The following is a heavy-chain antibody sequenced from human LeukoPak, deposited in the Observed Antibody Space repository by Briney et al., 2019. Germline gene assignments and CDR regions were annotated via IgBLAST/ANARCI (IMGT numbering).Heavy chain of an antibody. D-gene: IGHD6-19*01. CDR2: IIPIFGTA. V-gene: IGHV1-69*05. Sequence: SVKVSCKASGGTFSSYAISWVRQAPGQGLEWMGGIIPIFGTANYAQKFQGRVTITTDESTSTAYMELSSLKSEDTAVYYCARDSSGWYYFDYWGQGTLVTVSS. CDR1: GGTFSSYA. J-gene: IGHJ4*02. CDR3: ARDSSGWYYFDY.